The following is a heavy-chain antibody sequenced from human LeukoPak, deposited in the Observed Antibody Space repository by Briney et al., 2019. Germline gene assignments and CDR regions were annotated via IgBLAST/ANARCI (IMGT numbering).Heavy chain of an antibody. V-gene: IGHV1-46*01. Sequence: ASVKVSCTASGYTFTTYKIHWVRQAPGQGLEWAGIINPSDGNTRNAQKFQGRVTMTRDTSTGTVYLELSSLRSEDTAVYYCAKDPGGMDVWGQGTTVTVSS. J-gene: IGHJ6*02. CDR3: AKDPGGMDV. CDR1: GYTFTTYK. CDR2: INPSDGNT.